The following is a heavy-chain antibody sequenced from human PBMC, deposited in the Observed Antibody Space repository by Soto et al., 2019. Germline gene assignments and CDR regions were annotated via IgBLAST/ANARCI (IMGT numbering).Heavy chain of an antibody. CDR2: ISGDANTI. V-gene: IGHV3-48*03. Sequence: GGSLRLSCAASGFTLRSYEMNWVRQAPGKGLEWVSYISGDANTIYYADSLKGRFTISRDDAKNSLYLQMNSLRAEDTAVYYCARDVEPVVGATDFDQWGQGTLVTVSS. CDR1: GFTLRSYE. CDR3: ARDVEPVVGATDFDQ. D-gene: IGHD1-26*01. J-gene: IGHJ4*02.